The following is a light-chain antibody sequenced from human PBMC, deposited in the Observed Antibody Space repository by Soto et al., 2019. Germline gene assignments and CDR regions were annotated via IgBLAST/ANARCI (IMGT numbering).Light chain of an antibody. J-gene: IGKJ3*01. CDR3: QQYNKSPLT. CDR1: QSVRSH. Sequence: EIVLTQSPATLSVSPGERATLSCRASQSVRSHLAWYQQKPGQAPRLLIYHASTRATGIPARFSGSGSGTDFTLTISSLQSEDLAVYYCQQYNKSPLTFGRGTKVEIK. CDR2: HAS. V-gene: IGKV3-15*01.